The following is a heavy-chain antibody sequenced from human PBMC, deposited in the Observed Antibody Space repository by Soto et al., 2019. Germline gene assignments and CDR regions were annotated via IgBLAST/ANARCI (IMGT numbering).Heavy chain of an antibody. CDR2: IWYDGSNK. CDR3: ARDVYVLRYVVRSGMDV. Sequence: QVQLVDSGGGVVQPGRSLRLSCAASGFTFSSYGMHWVRQAPCKGLEWVAVIWYDGSNKYYADSVKGRFTISRDNSKNTLYLPMNSLRAEDTAGYYCARDVYVLRYVVRSGMDVWGQGPTVTVAS. J-gene: IGHJ6*02. CDR1: GFTFSSYG. D-gene: IGHD3-9*01. V-gene: IGHV3-33*01.